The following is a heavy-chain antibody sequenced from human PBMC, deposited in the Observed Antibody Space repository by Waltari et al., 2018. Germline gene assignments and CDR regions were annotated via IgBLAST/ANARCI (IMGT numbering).Heavy chain of an antibody. CDR1: GFTFSSYG. V-gene: IGHV3-30*02. D-gene: IGHD6-19*01. CDR2: IRYDGSNK. CDR3: AKDEAWAGPTDY. Sequence: QVQLVESGGGVVQPGGSLRLSCAASGFTFSSYGMHWVRQAPGKGLEWVAFIRYDGSNKYYADSVKGRFTISRDNSKNTLYLQMNSLRAEDTAVYYCAKDEAWAGPTDYWGQGTLVTVSS. J-gene: IGHJ4*02.